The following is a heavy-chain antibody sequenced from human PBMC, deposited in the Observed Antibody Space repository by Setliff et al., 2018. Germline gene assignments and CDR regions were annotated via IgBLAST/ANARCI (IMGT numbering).Heavy chain of an antibody. V-gene: IGHV4-38-2*01. CDR3: ARTSRGPREPIGWFDP. CDR2: IYHSGST. D-gene: IGHD1-26*01. CDR1: GYSISSGYY. Sequence: PSETLSLTCAVSGYSISSGYYWGWIRQPPGKGLEWIGSIYHSGSTYYNPSLKSRVTISVDTSKNQFSLKLSSVTAADTAVYYCARTSRGPREPIGWFDPWGQGTLVTVS. J-gene: IGHJ5*02.